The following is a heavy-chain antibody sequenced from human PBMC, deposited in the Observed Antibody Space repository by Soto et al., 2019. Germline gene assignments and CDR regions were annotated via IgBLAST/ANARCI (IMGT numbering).Heavy chain of an antibody. CDR1: GFTFSSYA. CDR3: ARVNGDYALCMHV. CDR2: ISYDGSNK. V-gene: IGHV3-30-3*01. Sequence: QVQLVESGGGVVQPGRSLRLSCAASGFTFSSYAMHWVRQAPGKGLEWVAVISYDGSNKYYADSVKGRFTISRDNSKNPLYLQMNSLRAEDTAVYYCARVNGDYALCMHVWGPGTTVTVSS. D-gene: IGHD4-17*01. J-gene: IGHJ6*02.